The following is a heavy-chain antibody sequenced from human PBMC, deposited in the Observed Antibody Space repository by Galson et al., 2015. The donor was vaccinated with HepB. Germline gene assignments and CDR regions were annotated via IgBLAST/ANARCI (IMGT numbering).Heavy chain of an antibody. V-gene: IGHV1-69*04. D-gene: IGHD3-3*01. CDR2: IIPILGIA. CDR1: GGTFSSYA. J-gene: IGHJ4*02. CDR3: ARAQWGGYYGLFDY. Sequence: SVKVSCKASGGTFSSYAISWVRQAPGQGLEWMGRIIPILGIANYAQKFQGRVTITADKSTSTAYMELSSLRSEDTAVYYCARAQWGGYYGLFDYWGQGTLVTVSS.